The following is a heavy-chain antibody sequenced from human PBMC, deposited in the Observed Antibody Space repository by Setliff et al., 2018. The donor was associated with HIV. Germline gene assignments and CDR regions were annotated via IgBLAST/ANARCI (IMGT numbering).Heavy chain of an antibody. CDR1: GGSISSGSHY. J-gene: IGHJ4*02. D-gene: IGHD6-6*01. CDR3: AREFSSSSFDQ. Sequence: SETLSLTCSVSGGSISSGSHYWGWIRQAPGKGLEWIGNIYYSGTTFYNPSLKSRVSISVDTSGNEFSLKLTSVTAADTAVYYCAREFSSSSFDQWGQGTLVTVSS. CDR2: IYYSGTT. V-gene: IGHV4-39*02.